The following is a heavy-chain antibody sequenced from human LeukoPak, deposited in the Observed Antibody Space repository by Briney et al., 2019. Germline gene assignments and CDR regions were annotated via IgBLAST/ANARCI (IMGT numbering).Heavy chain of an antibody. J-gene: IGHJ4*02. CDR3: AKDRLGKDYGGYDSIDY. CDR1: GFSFDYYG. D-gene: IGHD5-12*01. Sequence: PGGSLRLPCAASGFSFDYYGMHWVRQAPGKGLEWVSGISWNSDDIGYADSVKGRFTVSRDNAKNSLYLQMNSLTTEDTALYYCAKDRLGKDYGGYDSIDYWGQGALVTVSA. V-gene: IGHV3-9*01. CDR2: ISWNSDDI.